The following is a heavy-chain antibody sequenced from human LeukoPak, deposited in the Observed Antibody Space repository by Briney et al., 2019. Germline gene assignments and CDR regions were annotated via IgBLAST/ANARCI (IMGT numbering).Heavy chain of an antibody. V-gene: IGHV1-18*04. Sequence: GSVKVSCKSSGYTLISYGISWVRQAPGHGLEWMGRISPNNGNTNDAKKFHGRVTMTTDTSTSTAYMELRSLRSDDTAMHYCARLYTNYFDSWGQGTLVTVSS. CDR1: GYTLISYG. D-gene: IGHD3-16*01. J-gene: IGHJ4*02. CDR3: ARLYTNYFDS. CDR2: ISPNNGNT.